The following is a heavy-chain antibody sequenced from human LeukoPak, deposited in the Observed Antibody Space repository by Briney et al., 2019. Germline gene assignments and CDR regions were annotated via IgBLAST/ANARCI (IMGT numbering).Heavy chain of an antibody. CDR2: MDPNTGKT. D-gene: IGHD2-15*01. CDR3: ARMHYSGAYRNPNWFDP. J-gene: IGHJ5*02. CDR1: GYTFTNYD. V-gene: IGHV1-8*01. Sequence: ASVKVSCKASGYTFTNYDINWVRQAPGQGLEWMGWMDPNTGKTGFAQKFQGRVAMTRDSTISTAYMELSSLRSDDTAVYYCARMHYSGAYRNPNWFDPWGRGTLVTVSS.